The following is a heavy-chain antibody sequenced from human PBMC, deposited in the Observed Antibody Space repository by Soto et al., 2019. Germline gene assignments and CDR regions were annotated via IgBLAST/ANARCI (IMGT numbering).Heavy chain of an antibody. J-gene: IGHJ4*02. V-gene: IGHV3-30-3*01. CDR2: ISYDGSNK. Sequence: GGSLRLSCAASGFTFSSYAMHWVRQAQGKGLEGVAVISYDGSNKYYADSVKGRFTISRDNSKNTLYLQMNSLRAEDTAVYYCAAEAGTHSSSDYWGQGTLVTVSS. CDR1: GFTFSSYA. D-gene: IGHD6-13*01. CDR3: AAEAGTHSSSDY.